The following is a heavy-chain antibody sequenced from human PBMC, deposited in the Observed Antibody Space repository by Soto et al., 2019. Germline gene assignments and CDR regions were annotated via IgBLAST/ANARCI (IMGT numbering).Heavy chain of an antibody. V-gene: IGHV3-23*01. Sequence: GGSLRLSCAASGFTFSSYAMSWVRQAPGKGLEWVSAISGSGGSTYYADSVKGRFTISRDNSKNTLYLQMNSLRAEDRADYAWGRDYSSARPYYYYMDVWGKGTTVTVSS. CDR1: GFTFSSYA. J-gene: IGHJ6*03. CDR3: GRDYSSARPYYYYMDV. D-gene: IGHD4-4*01. CDR2: ISGSGGST.